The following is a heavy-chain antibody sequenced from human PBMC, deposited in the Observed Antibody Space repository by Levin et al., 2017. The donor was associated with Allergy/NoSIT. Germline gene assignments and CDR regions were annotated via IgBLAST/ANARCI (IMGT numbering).Heavy chain of an antibody. D-gene: IGHD6-13*01. CDR3: AKGADSIAAAGVVDN. V-gene: IGHV3-9*01. Sequence: QLGESLKISCAASGFTFDDYAMHWVRQAPGKGLEWVSGISWNGDNIGYADSVKGRFTISRDKAKKSLYLQMNSLRGDDTALYYCAKGADSIAAAGVVDNWGQGTLVTVSS. J-gene: IGHJ4*02. CDR2: ISWNGDNI. CDR1: GFTFDDYA.